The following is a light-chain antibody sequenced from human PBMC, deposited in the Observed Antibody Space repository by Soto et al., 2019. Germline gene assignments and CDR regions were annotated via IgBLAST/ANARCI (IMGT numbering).Light chain of an antibody. Sequence: QSVLTQPPSASGNPGQRVTISCSGSSSNIGSNTVNWYQQLPGTAPKLLIYSNNQRPSGVPGRFSGSTAATAASLAISVLQSDDEADYYWAAWDDSLNVLFGGGTKVTVL. CDR1: SSNIGSNT. V-gene: IGLV1-44*01. CDR3: AAWDDSLNVL. J-gene: IGLJ2*01. CDR2: SNN.